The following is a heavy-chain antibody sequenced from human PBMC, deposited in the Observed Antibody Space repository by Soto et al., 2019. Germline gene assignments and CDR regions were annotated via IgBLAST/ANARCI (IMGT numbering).Heavy chain of an antibody. CDR2: IYYSGST. J-gene: IGHJ5*02. V-gene: IGHV4-59*01. CDR1: GGSISSYY. CDR3: ARDSGYGDYLNWFDP. Sequence: SETLSLTCTVSGGSISSYYWSWIRQPPGKGLEWIGYIYYSGSTDYNPSLKSRVTISVDTSKNQFSLKLSSVTAADTAVYYCARDSGYGDYLNWFDPWGQGTLVTVSS. D-gene: IGHD4-17*01.